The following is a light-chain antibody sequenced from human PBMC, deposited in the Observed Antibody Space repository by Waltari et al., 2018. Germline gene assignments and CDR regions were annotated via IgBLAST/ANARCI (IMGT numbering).Light chain of an antibody. CDR2: RND. CDR1: SPNLGGPV. J-gene: IGLJ3*02. CDR3: AAWDDRMNGHWV. V-gene: IGLV1-44*01. Sequence: QSVLTQPPLSSGTPGPRVPFSCSARSPNLGGPVANCSRHPPGKAPKLLIYRNDQRPSGVPDRFSASKSGTSASLAISGLQSEDEADYYCAAWDDRMNGHWVFGGGTKVTVL.